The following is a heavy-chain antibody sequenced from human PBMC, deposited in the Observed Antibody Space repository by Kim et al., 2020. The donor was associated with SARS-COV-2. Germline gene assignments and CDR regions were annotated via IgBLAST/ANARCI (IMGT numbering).Heavy chain of an antibody. D-gene: IGHD3-9*01. J-gene: IGHJ5*02. CDR3: ARAQYDILTGYYPNWFDP. V-gene: IGHV4-39*01. Sequence: SETLSLTCTVSGGSISSSSYYWGWIRQPPGKGLEWIGSIYYSGSTYYNPSLKSRVTISVDTSKNQFSLKLSSVTAADTAVYYCARAQYDILTGYYPNWFDPWGQGTLVTVSS. CDR1: GGSISSSSYY. CDR2: IYYSGST.